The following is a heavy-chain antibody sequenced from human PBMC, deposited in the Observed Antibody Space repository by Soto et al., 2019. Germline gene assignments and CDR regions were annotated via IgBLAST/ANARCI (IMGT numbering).Heavy chain of an antibody. Sequence: QVQLVQSGAEVKKPGASVKISCKASGYTFTNYDINWVRQATGQGLEWMGWMNPSNGNTDYAQKFQGRVTMTRNTATRTAYMELGSLTSEDTAVDYCARDSAAVAGSNDYWGQGTLVNVSS. CDR2: MNPSNGNT. D-gene: IGHD6-19*01. V-gene: IGHV1-8*01. CDR1: GYTFTNYD. CDR3: ARDSAAVAGSNDY. J-gene: IGHJ4*02.